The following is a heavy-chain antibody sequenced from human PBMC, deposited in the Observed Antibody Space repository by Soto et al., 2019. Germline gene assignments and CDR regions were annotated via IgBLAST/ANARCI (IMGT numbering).Heavy chain of an antibody. Sequence: QVQLVESGGGVVQPGRSLRLSCAASGFTFSTYGMHWVRQAPGKGLEWVAVMSLDGRIKYYADSVKGRFIISRDNSKNLLYLQMNSLRPEDTAVYYCAKPLDTSSWYYFESWGQGTLVTVSS. D-gene: IGHD6-13*01. V-gene: IGHV3-30*18. J-gene: IGHJ4*02. CDR1: GFTFSTYG. CDR2: MSLDGRIK. CDR3: AKPLDTSSWYYFES.